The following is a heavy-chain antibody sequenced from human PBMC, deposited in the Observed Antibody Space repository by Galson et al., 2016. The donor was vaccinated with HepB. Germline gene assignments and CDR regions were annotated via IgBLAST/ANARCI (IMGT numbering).Heavy chain of an antibody. CDR1: GFTFGSYA. J-gene: IGHJ6*03. V-gene: IGHV3-23*01. CDR2: IGGSGGSI. CDR3: AKDHYFHAYYMDV. Sequence: SLRLSCAASGFTFGSYAMTWVRQAPGKGLEWVSGIGGSGGSINYADSVKGRFTISRDNPKNTLYLQMNSLRAEDTAVYYCAKDHYFHAYYMDVWGKGTTVTVSS.